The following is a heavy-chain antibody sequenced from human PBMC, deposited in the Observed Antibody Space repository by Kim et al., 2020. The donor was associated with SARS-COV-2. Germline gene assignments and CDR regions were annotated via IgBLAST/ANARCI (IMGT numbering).Heavy chain of an antibody. V-gene: IGHV3-30*04. D-gene: IGHD2-8*01. Sequence: GGSLRLSCAASGFTFSAHALHWVRQAPGKGLEWVALIAYDGSHISYPDSVKGRFIISRDNTKSTLYLQMNSLRPEDTAVYYCLAENGSRSFDHWGQGTLVTVSS. CDR3: LAENGSRSFDH. J-gene: IGHJ4*02. CDR1: GFTFSAHA. CDR2: IAYDGSHI.